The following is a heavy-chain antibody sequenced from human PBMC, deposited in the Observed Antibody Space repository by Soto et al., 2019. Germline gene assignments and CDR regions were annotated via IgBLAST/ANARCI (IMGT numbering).Heavy chain of an antibody. Sequence: QVQLQESGPGLVKPSETLSLTCTVSGGSISRYYWSWIREPPGKGLEWIGYIYYSGGTNYNPSLKSRVTISVDSSKNHFSLKLSSVTAADTAVYYCARRYGGNLDYWGQGTLVTVSS. CDR1: GGSISRYY. CDR2: IYYSGGT. V-gene: IGHV4-59*08. J-gene: IGHJ4*02. D-gene: IGHD1-26*01. CDR3: ARRYGGNLDY.